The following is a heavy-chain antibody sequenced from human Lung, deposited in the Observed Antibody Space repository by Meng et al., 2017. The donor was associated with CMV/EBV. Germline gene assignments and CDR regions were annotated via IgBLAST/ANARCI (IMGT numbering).Heavy chain of an antibody. CDR3: ARVELRFLEWSGFDY. V-gene: IGHV3-30-3*01. D-gene: IGHD3-3*01. CDR1: GFTFSSYA. J-gene: IGHJ4*02. CDR2: ISYDGSNK. Sequence: GGSXRLXXAASGFTFSSYAMHWVRQAPGKGLEWVAVISYDGSNKYYADSVKGRFTISRDNSKNTLYLQMNSLRAEDTAVYYCARVELRFLEWSGFDYWGQGTLVXVSS.